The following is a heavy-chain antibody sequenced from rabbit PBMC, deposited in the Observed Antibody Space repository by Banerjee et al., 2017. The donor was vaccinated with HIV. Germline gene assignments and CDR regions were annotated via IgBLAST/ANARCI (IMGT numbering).Heavy chain of an antibody. CDR1: GFSFSSNYY. Sequence: QSLEESGGGLVQPEGSLTLTCTASGFSFSSNYYMCWVRQAPGKGLEWIACTYTGSNGKTLYATWAKGRFTISKTSSTTVTLQMTSLTAADTATYFCARADPNWRVYGDFHFDLWGPGTLVTVS. V-gene: IGHV1S40*01. CDR3: ARADPNWRVYGDFHFDL. CDR2: TYTGSNGKT. D-gene: IGHD2-1*01. J-gene: IGHJ4*01.